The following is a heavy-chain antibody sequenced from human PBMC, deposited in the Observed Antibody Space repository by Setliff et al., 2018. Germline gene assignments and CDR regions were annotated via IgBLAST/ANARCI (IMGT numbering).Heavy chain of an antibody. Sequence: LSLTCAAYGGTFSDYHWTWIRQSPEKGLEWIGEINHRGSTNYNPSLKCRVTISIDTSKDQFSLKLISMTAADTAVYYCARGRNIAARLLDSWGQGTLVTVSS. CDR2: INHRGST. D-gene: IGHD6-6*01. V-gene: IGHV4-34*01. J-gene: IGHJ4*02. CDR1: GGTFSDYH. CDR3: ARGRNIAARLLDS.